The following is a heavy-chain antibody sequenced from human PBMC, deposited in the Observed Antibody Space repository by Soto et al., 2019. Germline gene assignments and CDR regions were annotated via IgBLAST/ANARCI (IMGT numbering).Heavy chain of an antibody. CDR1: GFTFSSYS. J-gene: IGHJ5*02. Sequence: PGGSLRLSYAASGFTFSSYSMNWVRQSPGKGLEWVSSISSSSSYIYYADSVKGRFTISRDNAKNSLYLQMNSLRAEDTAVYYCARSYYDSSGYLNWFDPWGQGTLVTVSS. D-gene: IGHD3-22*01. V-gene: IGHV3-21*01. CDR3: ARSYYDSSGYLNWFDP. CDR2: ISSSSSYI.